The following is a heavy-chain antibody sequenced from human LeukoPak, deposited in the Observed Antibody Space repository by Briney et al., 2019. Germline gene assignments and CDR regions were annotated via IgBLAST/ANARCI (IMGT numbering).Heavy chain of an antibody. V-gene: IGHV3-23*01. CDR2: ISGRGSST. CDR3: ARQPDDFSGWNTAKDSVDY. D-gene: IGHD6-19*01. CDR1: GFTFSSYV. Sequence: PGGSLRLPCAASGFTFSSYVVMWVRQAPGKGLEWVSGISGRGSSTYYADSVKGRFTFSRDNSKNTLYLQMNSLRAEDTAVYYCARQPDDFSGWNTAKDSVDYWCQGTLVTVSS. J-gene: IGHJ4*02.